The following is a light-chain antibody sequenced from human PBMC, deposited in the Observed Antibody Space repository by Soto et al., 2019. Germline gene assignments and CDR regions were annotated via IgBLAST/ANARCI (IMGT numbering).Light chain of an antibody. Sequence: DIQMTQSPSSVSASVGDRVTVTCRASHDINRWLAWFQQKPGKAPKLLIYGASTLQTGVASRFSGSGSETDFTLTISSLQPEDFATYLCQQVHSFPYTFGRGPSWRSN. V-gene: IGKV1-12*01. J-gene: IGKJ2*01. CDR3: QQVHSFPYT. CDR1: HDINRW. CDR2: GAS.